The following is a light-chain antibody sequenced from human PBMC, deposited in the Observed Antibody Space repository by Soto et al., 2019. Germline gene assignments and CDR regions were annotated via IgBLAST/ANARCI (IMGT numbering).Light chain of an antibody. Sequence: DIQMTQSPSSLSASVGDRVAMTCRARQGISNYLAWYQQKPGKVPKLLIYAASTLQSGVPSRFSGSGSGTDFTLTISSLQPEDVATYYCHKYNSAPFTFGPGTKVDIK. V-gene: IGKV1-27*01. J-gene: IGKJ3*01. CDR2: AAS. CDR1: QGISNY. CDR3: HKYNSAPFT.